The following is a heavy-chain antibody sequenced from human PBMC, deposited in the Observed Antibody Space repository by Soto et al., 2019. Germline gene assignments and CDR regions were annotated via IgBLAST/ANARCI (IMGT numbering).Heavy chain of an antibody. CDR3: ARGGQDFWSGPFDY. D-gene: IGHD3-3*01. CDR2: IDTSGST. J-gene: IGHJ4*02. Sequence: SETLSLTCTVSGGSISNYYCNWIRQPAGKGLEWVGRIDTSGSTNYNPSLKSRVTMSVDTSKQEFSLKLSSVTAADTALYYCARGGQDFWSGPFDYWGRGALVTVSS. CDR1: GGSISNYY. V-gene: IGHV4-4*07.